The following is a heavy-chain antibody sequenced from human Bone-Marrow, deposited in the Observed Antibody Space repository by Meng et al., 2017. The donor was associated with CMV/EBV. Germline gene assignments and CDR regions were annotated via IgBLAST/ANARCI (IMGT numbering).Heavy chain of an antibody. CDR1: GCSFSSDA. D-gene: IGHD5-12*01. CDR2: IIPIFGTA. J-gene: IGHJ4*02. Sequence: VSRGAEVMPARSSVKVCSKALGCSFSSDARSCVRQAPGQGLEWMGGIIPIFGTANYAQTFQGRVTITADESTSTAYMELSSLRSEDTAVYYCARALGDIGLDYWGQGTLVTVSS. V-gene: IGHV1-69*01. CDR3: ARALGDIGLDY.